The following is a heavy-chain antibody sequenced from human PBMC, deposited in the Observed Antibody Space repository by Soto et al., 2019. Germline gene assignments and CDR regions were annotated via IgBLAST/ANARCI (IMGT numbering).Heavy chain of an antibody. D-gene: IGHD6-19*01. J-gene: IGHJ4*02. Sequence: SETLSLTCAVSGGSISSGGYSCNWIRQPPGKGLEWIGYIYHSGSTYYNPSLKSRVTISVDRSKNQFSLKLSSVTAADTAVYYCASAGGLGAVAADYWAREPWSPSPQ. CDR3: ASAGGLGAVAADY. CDR2: IYHSGST. V-gene: IGHV4-30-2*01. CDR1: GGSISSGGYS.